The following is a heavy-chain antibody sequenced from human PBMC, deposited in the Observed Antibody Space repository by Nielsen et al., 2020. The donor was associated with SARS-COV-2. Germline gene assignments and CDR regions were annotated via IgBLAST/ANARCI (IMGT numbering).Heavy chain of an antibody. J-gene: IGHJ4*02. CDR2: ISAYNGNT. Sequence: ASVKVSCKASGYTFTSYGISWVRQAPGQGLEWMGWISAYNGNTNYAQKLQGRVTMTTDTSTSTAYMELRSLRSDDTAVYYCARDQRMITFGGVIVSLDYWGRGTLVTVSS. CDR1: GYTFTSYG. CDR3: ARDQRMITFGGVIVSLDY. D-gene: IGHD3-16*02. V-gene: IGHV1-18*01.